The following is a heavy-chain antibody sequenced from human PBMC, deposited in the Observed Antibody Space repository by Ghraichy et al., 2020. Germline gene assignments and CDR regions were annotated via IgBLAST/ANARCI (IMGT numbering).Heavy chain of an antibody. D-gene: IGHD3-3*01. CDR3: ARIWGPGGLEYYFDY. J-gene: IGHJ4*01. Sequence: SETLSLTCTVSGGSISSCGYYWSWIRQHPGKGLEWIGYIYYSGSTYYNPSLKSRVTISVDTSKNQFSLKLSSVTAADTAVYYCARIWGPGGLEYYFDYWGQGTLVTVSS. V-gene: IGHV4-31*03. CDR1: GGSISSCGYY. CDR2: IYYSGST.